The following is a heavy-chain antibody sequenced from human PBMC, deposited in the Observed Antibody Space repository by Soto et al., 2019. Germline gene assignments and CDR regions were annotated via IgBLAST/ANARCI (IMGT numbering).Heavy chain of an antibody. D-gene: IGHD5-18*01. CDR1: GFTFSSYA. V-gene: IGHV3-23*01. Sequence: EVQLLESGGGLVQPGGSLRLSCAASGFTFSSYAMSWVRQAPGKGLEWVSGISGTGDSTYYADSVKGRFTISRDNSKNTLYLQMNSLRAEDTAVYYCANGRMDTVMALFDYWGQGSLVTVSS. CDR2: ISGTGDST. J-gene: IGHJ4*02. CDR3: ANGRMDTVMALFDY.